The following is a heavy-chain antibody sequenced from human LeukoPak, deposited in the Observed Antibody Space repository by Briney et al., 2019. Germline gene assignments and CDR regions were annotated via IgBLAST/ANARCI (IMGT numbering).Heavy chain of an antibody. V-gene: IGHV3-74*01. D-gene: IGHD6-19*01. CDR3: ARLWLADY. CDR1: GFTFSRFS. Sequence: GGSLRLSCEASGFTFSRFSMNWVRQAPGKGLVWVSRINSDGSSTSYADSVKGRFTISRDNAKNTLYLQMNSLRAEDTAVYYCARLWLADYWGQGTLVTVSS. CDR2: INSDGSST. J-gene: IGHJ4*02.